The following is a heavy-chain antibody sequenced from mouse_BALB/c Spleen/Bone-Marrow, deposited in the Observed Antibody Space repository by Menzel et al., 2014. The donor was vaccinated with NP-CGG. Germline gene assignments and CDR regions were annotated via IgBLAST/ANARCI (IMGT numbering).Heavy chain of an antibody. CDR2: IIPYNADT. V-gene: IGHV1-14*01. Sequence: VQLQQSGPGLGKPGASVKMSCKASGYTFTSYVMHWVKQKPGQGLEWIGYIIPYNADTKYNEKFKGKATLTSDKSSSTAYMELSSLTSEDSAVYYCARWDYGNLDYIMDYWGQGTSVTVSS. D-gene: IGHD2-1*01. CDR1: GYTFTSYV. J-gene: IGHJ4*01. CDR3: ARWDYGNLDYIMDY.